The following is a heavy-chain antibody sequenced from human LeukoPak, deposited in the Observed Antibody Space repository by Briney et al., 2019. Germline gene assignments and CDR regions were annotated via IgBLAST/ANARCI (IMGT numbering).Heavy chain of an antibody. CDR1: GLTFSSYD. D-gene: IGHD6-19*01. Sequence: GGSLRLSCAASGLTFSSYDMHWVRQATGKGLEWVSAIGTAGDTYYPGSVKGRFTISRENAKNSLYLQMNSLRAGDTAVYYCARAKDSSGWYGRYYYGMDVWGQGTTVTVSS. J-gene: IGHJ6*02. V-gene: IGHV3-13*01. CDR2: IGTAGDT. CDR3: ARAKDSSGWYGRYYYGMDV.